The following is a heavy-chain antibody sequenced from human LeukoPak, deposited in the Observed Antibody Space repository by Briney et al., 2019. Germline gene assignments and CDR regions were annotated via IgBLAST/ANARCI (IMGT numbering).Heavy chain of an antibody. CDR1: GYSIRNYY. CDR2: IYTSGST. Sequence: SETLFLTCFVSGYSIRNYYWSSIRRTAAKGLEMIRRIYTSGSTDYNPSLKTRVTMSLDTSKNQFSLKMSSVTAADTAVYYCARDKMYQLPHNWFDPWGQGTLVTVSS. D-gene: IGHD2-2*01. V-gene: IGHV4-4*07. J-gene: IGHJ5*02. CDR3: ARDKMYQLPHNWFDP.